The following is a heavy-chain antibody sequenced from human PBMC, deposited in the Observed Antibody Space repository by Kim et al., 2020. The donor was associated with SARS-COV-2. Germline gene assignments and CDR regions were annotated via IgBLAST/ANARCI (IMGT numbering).Heavy chain of an antibody. V-gene: IGHV4-38-2*02. Sequence: SETLSLTCTVSGYSISSGYYWGWIRQPPGKGLEWIGIIYHSGSIYYNPSLKSRVTISVDTSKNQFSLKLSSVTAADTAVYYCARVYDSSVSFDYWGQGTL. CDR3: ARVYDSSVSFDY. CDR2: IYHSGSI. CDR1: GYSISSGYY. J-gene: IGHJ4*02. D-gene: IGHD3-22*01.